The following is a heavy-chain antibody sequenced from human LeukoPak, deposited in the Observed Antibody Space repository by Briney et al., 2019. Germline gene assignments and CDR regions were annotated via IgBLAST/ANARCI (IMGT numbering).Heavy chain of an antibody. CDR2: LAAASGTR. D-gene: IGHD1-26*01. Sequence: GGSLRLSCAASGFLFSTYTVNWVRQAPGQGLEWVAALAAASGTRYYANSVKGRFTISRDNSKNTVFLQMNSLRVEDTAVYYCARDKVPDGKWDIDYWGQGTLVTVSS. V-gene: IGHV3-23*01. J-gene: IGHJ4*02. CDR3: ARDKVPDGKWDIDY. CDR1: GFLFSTYT.